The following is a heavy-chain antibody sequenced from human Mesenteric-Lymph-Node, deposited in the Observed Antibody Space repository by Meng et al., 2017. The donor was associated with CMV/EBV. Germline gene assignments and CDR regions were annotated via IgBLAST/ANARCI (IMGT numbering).Heavy chain of an antibody. J-gene: IGHJ4*02. V-gene: IGHV3-21*04. Sequence: SGFTFTSHSMNWVRQAPGKGLEWVSSIGSTSRSIYYADSVKGRFTISRDNAKNSLYLQMNSLGAEDTAVYYCAKDLNGYDLPYYFDYWGQGTLVTVSS. CDR1: GFTFTSHS. CDR2: IGSTSRSI. CDR3: AKDLNGYDLPYYFDY. D-gene: IGHD5-12*01.